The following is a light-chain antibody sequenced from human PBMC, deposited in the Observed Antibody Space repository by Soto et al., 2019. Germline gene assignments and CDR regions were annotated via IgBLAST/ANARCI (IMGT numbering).Light chain of an antibody. Sequence: QSVLTQPASVSGSPGQSITISCAGTRSDVGAYNYVSWYQQHPGKAPKLLIYDVSNRPSGVSNRFSGSKSGNTASLTISGLQAEDEADYYCSSYASSSTPLYVFGTGTKATVL. V-gene: IGLV2-14*01. CDR1: RSDVGAYNY. J-gene: IGLJ1*01. CDR2: DVS. CDR3: SSYASSSTPLYV.